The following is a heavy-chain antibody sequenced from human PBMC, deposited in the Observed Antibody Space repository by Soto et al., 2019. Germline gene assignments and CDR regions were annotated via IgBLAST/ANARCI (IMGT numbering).Heavy chain of an antibody. CDR1: RCTFISYR. D-gene: IGHD6-13*01. CDR2: IVPIYRTA. J-gene: IGHJ4*02. CDR3: VRDSGAKLSRS. V-gene: IGHV1-69*13. Sequence: SVKVCCVAPRCTFISYRINWVRQAPGEGLEWVGGIVPIYRTADYAQRFQGRVTITADESARTSYMELRSLKSQDTAVYYCVRDSGAKLSRSWGQGNRVTGSP.